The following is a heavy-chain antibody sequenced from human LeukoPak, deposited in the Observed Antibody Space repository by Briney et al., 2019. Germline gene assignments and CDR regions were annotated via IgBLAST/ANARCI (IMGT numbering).Heavy chain of an antibody. CDR2: INPNSGGT. CDR1: GYTFTDYF. Sequence: ASVKVSCKASGYTFTDYFLHWVRQAPGQGLEWMGWINPNSGGTNYAQKFQGRVTMTRDMSTSTVYMELSSLRSEDTAVYYCARDIYDSSGYYHFDYWGQGTLVTVSS. CDR3: ARDIYDSSGYYHFDY. D-gene: IGHD3-22*01. V-gene: IGHV1-2*02. J-gene: IGHJ4*02.